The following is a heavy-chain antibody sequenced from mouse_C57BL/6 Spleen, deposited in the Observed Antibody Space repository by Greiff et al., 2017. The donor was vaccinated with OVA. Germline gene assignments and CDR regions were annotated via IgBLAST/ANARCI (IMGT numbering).Heavy chain of an antibody. CDR3: ARDHYGNFFDY. CDR2: ISDGGSYT. J-gene: IGHJ2*01. Sequence: EVHLVESGGGLVKPGGSLKLSCAASGFTFSSYAMSWVRQTPEKRLEWVATISDGGSYTYYPDNVKGRFTISRDNAKNNLYLQMSHLKSEDTAMYYCARDHYGNFFDYWGQGTTLTVSS. D-gene: IGHD2-1*01. V-gene: IGHV5-4*01. CDR1: GFTFSSYA.